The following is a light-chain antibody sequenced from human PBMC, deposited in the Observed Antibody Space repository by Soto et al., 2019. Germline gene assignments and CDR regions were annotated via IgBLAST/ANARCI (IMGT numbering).Light chain of an antibody. Sequence: DIVMTQSPDSLAVSLGERATINCKSSQNVLYNAKNKLAWYQQKPGQPPKLLIYWASVRQSGVSDRFSGSESGTDFTLTISSLQAEDVAVYYCQQLYGIPFPFGHGTKGEI. CDR2: WAS. CDR1: QNVLYNAKNK. CDR3: QQLYGIPFP. V-gene: IGKV4-1*01. J-gene: IGKJ3*01.